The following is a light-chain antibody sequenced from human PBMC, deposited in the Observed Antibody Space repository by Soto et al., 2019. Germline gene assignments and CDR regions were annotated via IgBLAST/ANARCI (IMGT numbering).Light chain of an antibody. Sequence: QSALTQPASVSGSPGQSITISCTGTGSDVGGYNYFSWYQQHPGKAPKVMIYDVSNQPSGVSNRFSGSKSGNTASLTISGLQAEDEADYYCSSYTSASTPLVFGGGTKLTVL. V-gene: IGLV2-14*01. CDR3: SSYTSASTPLV. CDR1: GSDVGGYNY. CDR2: DVS. J-gene: IGLJ2*01.